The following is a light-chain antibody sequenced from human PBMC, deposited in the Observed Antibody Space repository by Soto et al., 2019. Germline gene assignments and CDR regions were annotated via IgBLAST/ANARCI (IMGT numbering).Light chain of an antibody. CDR3: ISYIPSTTTHWV. CDR2: EVY. V-gene: IGLV2-14*01. CDR1: NSDVGGYDR. Sequence: QSALTQSASVSGSPGQSITISCTGTNSDVGGYDRVSWYQHHPGKDPKLLIFEVYNRPSGISDRFSGSKSGDTASLTISGLQAEDEADYYCISYIPSTTTHWVFGGGTKVTVL. J-gene: IGLJ3*02.